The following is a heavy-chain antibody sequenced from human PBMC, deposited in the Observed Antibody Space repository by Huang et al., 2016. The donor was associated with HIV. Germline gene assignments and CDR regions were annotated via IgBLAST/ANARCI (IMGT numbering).Heavy chain of an antibody. V-gene: IGHV4-34*01. CDR1: VGSLLGYY. Sequence: QVQLYQWGAGPLRPSETLYLTCGVRVGSLLGYYWIWHRQSTGRGLEWIGEVNHGGRTKYNPSVKSRVTISVDTSKIQFSLNLTSVTATDTADYYCATSRSGSGWFLDIWGRGTLVSVSS. CDR2: VNHGGRT. J-gene: IGHJ2*01. D-gene: IGHD6-19*01. CDR3: ATSRSGSGWFLDI.